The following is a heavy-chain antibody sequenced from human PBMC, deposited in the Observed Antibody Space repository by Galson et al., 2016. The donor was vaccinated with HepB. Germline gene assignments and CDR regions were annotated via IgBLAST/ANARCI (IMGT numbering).Heavy chain of an antibody. D-gene: IGHD3-3*01. V-gene: IGHV5-51*01. CDR2: IYPGDSDT. CDR3: ARQDITMFGLVTPNGEQMDSLDM. Sequence: QSGAEVKKPGESLKISCQGSGYRFISYWIGWVRQKPGKGLEWMGIIYPGDSDTRYSPSFQGQVTISVDKSTNSANLQWSSLKASDTAMYYCARQDITMFGLVTPNGEQMDSLDMWGQGTMVTVSS. J-gene: IGHJ3*02. CDR1: GYRFISYW.